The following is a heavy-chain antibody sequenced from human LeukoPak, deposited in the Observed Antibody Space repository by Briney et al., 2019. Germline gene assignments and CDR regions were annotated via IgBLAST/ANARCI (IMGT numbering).Heavy chain of an antibody. CDR3: ARVNKVGYYDSSGYYYYYYMDV. CDR1: GYTFTSYA. Sequence: ASVKVSCKASGYTFTSYAISWVRQAPGQGLEWMGWISAYNGNTNYAQKLQGRVTMTTDTSTSTAYMELRSLRSDDTAVYYCARVNKVGYYDSSGYYYYYYMDVWGKGTTVTVSS. D-gene: IGHD3-22*01. CDR2: ISAYNGNT. J-gene: IGHJ6*03. V-gene: IGHV1-18*01.